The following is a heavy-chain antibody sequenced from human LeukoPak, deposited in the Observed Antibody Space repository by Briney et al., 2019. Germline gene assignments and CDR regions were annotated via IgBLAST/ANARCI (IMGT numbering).Heavy chain of an antibody. CDR1: GFSFSSYN. CDR2: ISSSGSSI. J-gene: IGHJ4*02. Sequence: PGGSLTLSCAASGFSFSSYNMIWVRQAPGKGLEWVSYISSSGSSIYYADSVKRRFTISRDNAKNSLYLQMNSLRAEDTAVYYCVRDTAIRRFEEFMYFDYWGQGTLVTVSS. CDR3: VRDTAIRRFEEFMYFDY. D-gene: IGHD3-10*01. V-gene: IGHV3-48*04.